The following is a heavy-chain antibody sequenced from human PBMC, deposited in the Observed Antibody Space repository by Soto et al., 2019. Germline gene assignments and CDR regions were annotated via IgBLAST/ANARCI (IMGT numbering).Heavy chain of an antibody. Sequence: QVQLQESGPGLVKPSQTLSLTCTVSGGSISSGGYYWSWIRQHPGKGLEWIGYTYYSGSTYYNPSLKSXXTXSXXTSKNQFSLKLSSVTAADTAVYYCARYYGSGLIDPWGQGTLVTVSS. J-gene: IGHJ5*02. V-gene: IGHV4-31*03. D-gene: IGHD3-10*01. CDR1: GGSISSGGYY. CDR2: TYYSGST. CDR3: ARYYGSGLIDP.